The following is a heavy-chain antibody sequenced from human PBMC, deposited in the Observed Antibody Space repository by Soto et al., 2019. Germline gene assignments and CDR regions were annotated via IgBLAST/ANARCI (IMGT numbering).Heavy chain of an antibody. J-gene: IGHJ4*02. CDR2: AYYTGTT. CDR1: GGSISSGDYY. D-gene: IGHD1-1*01. CDR3: AGSPTTNWKFDY. V-gene: IGHV4-39*02. Sequence: SETLSLTCTVSGGSISSGDYYWGWIRQPPGKGLEWIGSAYYTGTTYYNPSLKSRVTISVDTSENHFSLKLSSVTAADTAVYYCAGSPTTNWKFDYWGQGTLVTVSS.